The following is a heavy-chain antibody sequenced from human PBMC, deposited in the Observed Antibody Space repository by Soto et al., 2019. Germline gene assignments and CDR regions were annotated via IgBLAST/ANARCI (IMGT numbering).Heavy chain of an antibody. Sequence: EVQLVESGGGLVQPGGSLRLSCAASGFTFSSHEMNWVRQAPGKGLEWVSYISSSGSTIYYADSVKGRFTISRDNARNSLYLHMNSLRAEDTAVYYCARGSGSYGWDYWGQGTLVTVSS. CDR2: ISSSGSTI. V-gene: IGHV3-48*03. CDR3: ARGSGSYGWDY. J-gene: IGHJ4*02. D-gene: IGHD1-26*01. CDR1: GFTFSSHE.